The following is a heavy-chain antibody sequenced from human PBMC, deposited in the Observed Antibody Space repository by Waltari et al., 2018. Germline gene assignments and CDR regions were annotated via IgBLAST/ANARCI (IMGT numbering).Heavy chain of an antibody. CDR1: GGSISSSSYY. Sequence: QLQLQESGPGLVKPSETLSLTCTVSGGSISSSSYYWGWIRQPPGKGLEWIGSIYYSRSTYYNPSLKSRVTISVDTSKNQFSLKLSSVTAADTAVYYCARRRYYYDLHDAFDIWGQGTMVTVSS. CDR2: IYYSRST. D-gene: IGHD3-22*01. CDR3: ARRRYYYDLHDAFDI. J-gene: IGHJ3*02. V-gene: IGHV4-39*01.